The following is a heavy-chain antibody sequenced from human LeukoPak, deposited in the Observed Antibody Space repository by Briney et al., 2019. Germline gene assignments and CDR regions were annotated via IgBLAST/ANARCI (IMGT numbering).Heavy chain of an antibody. Sequence: GGSLRLSCAASGFTFSSYAMSWVRQAPGKGLEWVAKINQDEKKKYYVDSVKGRFTISRDNAKNSLYLQMDSLRAEDTAVYYCARGRFNYDSSGYSSFYHWGQGTLVTVSS. CDR3: ARGRFNYDSSGYSSFYH. CDR1: GFTFSSYA. J-gene: IGHJ4*02. CDR2: INQDEKKK. D-gene: IGHD3-22*01. V-gene: IGHV3-7*01.